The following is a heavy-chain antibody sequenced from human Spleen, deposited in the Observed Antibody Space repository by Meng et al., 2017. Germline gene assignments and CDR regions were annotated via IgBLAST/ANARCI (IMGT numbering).Heavy chain of an antibody. CDR2: INHGGST. CDR3: ARVAGWLFDAFDI. D-gene: IGHD6-19*01. CDR1: GGSFSGYY. Sequence: SETLSLTCAVYGGSFSGYYWSWIRQPPGKGLEWIGEINHGGSTNYTPSLKSRVTMSVDTSNNQISLKLSSVTAADTAVYYCARVAGWLFDAFDIWGQGTMVTVSS. J-gene: IGHJ3*02. V-gene: IGHV4-34*01.